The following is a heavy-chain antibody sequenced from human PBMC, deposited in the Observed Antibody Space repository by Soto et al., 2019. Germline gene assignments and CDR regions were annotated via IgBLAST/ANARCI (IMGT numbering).Heavy chain of an antibody. CDR3: ARLHYYDSSGLFDY. J-gene: IGHJ4*02. D-gene: IGHD3-22*01. CDR2: IYYSGST. V-gene: IGHV4-39*01. Sequence: PSETLSLTCTVSGGSISSSSYYWGWIRQPPRKGLEWIGSIYYSGSTYYNPSLKSRVTISVDTSKNQFSLKLSSVTAADTAVYYCARLHYYDSSGLFDYWGQGTLVTGS. CDR1: GGSISSSSYY.